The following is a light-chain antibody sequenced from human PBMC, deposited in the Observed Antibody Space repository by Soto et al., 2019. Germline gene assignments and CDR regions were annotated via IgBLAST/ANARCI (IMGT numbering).Light chain of an antibody. Sequence: VVTQSPGTLSLSPGERATLSCVASQTLKSYSLAWYQQKAGQAPRLLIYGTSNRATGIPARFSGSGSGTDFTLTISSLEPEDSAVYYCQQRNVWPPVTFGQGTRLEI. CDR2: GTS. CDR3: QQRNVWPPVT. CDR1: QTLKSY. V-gene: IGKV3-11*01. J-gene: IGKJ5*01.